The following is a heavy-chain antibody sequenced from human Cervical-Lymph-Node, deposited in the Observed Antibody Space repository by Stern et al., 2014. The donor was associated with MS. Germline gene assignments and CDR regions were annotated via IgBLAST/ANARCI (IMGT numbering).Heavy chain of an antibody. CDR3: ARQTTAWASDV. V-gene: IGHV5-51*01. CDR2: IYPGASET. D-gene: IGHD1-14*01. CDR1: GFTFSSYW. Sequence: VQLMQSGAELIRPGESLKISCKGSGFTFSSYWIAWVRQMPGKGLEWMGIIYPGASETKYSPSFQGQVTMSSDKSTSTAYLQWSSLNASDTAMYFCARQTTAWASDVWGQGTLVTVSS. J-gene: IGHJ4*02.